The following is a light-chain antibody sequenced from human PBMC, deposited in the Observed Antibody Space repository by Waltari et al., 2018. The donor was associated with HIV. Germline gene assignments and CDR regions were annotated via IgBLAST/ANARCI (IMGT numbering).Light chain of an antibody. CDR1: SSDVGSYNL. J-gene: IGLJ1*01. V-gene: IGLV2-23*01. Sequence: QSALPQPASVSGSPGQSITISCTGTSSDVGSYNLVSWYQQHPGKAPKVMIYEGSKRPSGVSNRFSGSNAGNTAALTISGLQAEDEADYYCCSYTGSSTRRPYVFGTGTKVTVL. CDR2: EGS. CDR3: CSYTGSSTRRPYV.